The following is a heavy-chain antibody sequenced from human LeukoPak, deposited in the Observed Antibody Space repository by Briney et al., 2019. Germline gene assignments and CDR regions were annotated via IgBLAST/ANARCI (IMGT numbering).Heavy chain of an antibody. CDR3: TTPAFLGKSPYVLDV. V-gene: IGHV3-15*01. J-gene: IGHJ6*02. CDR2: SKTISDDGTT. D-gene: IGHD3-3*01. Sequence: PGGTLRLSCVASGFTLSNAWLCWVRQGPGVRLEWDGRSKTISDDGTTDYAATVTGRFTISRDDSKNMLFLQMNTLKTEDTAVYYCTTPAFLGKSPYVLDVWGQGTTVTVSS. CDR1: GFTLSNAW.